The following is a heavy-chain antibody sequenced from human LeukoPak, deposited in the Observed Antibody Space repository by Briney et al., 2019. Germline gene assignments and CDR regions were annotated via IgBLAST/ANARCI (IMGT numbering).Heavy chain of an antibody. J-gene: IGHJ4*02. CDR2: INHSGST. CDR1: GRSFSGYY. Sequence: SETLSLTCAVYGRSFSGYYWSWIRQPPGKGLEWIGEINHSGSTNYNPSLKSRFTISVDTSKNQFSLKLSSVTAADTAVYYCARRRSSSWPNWGQGTLVTVSS. V-gene: IGHV4-34*01. D-gene: IGHD6-13*01. CDR3: ARRRSSSWPN.